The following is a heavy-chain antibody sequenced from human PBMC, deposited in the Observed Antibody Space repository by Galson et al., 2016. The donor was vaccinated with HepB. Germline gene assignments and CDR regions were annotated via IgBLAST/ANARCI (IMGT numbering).Heavy chain of an antibody. J-gene: IGHJ4*02. Sequence: SVKVSCKASGYTFTSFGIIWVRQAPGQGLEWLGWIGVYNGDRNYVQKFQGRVIMTTDTSKTTAYLELRSLRSDDTAVYFCARTSRYRSDFLTGDFWGQGTLVTVSS. V-gene: IGHV1-18*01. CDR2: IGVYNGDR. CDR1: GYTFTSFG. CDR3: ARTSRYRSDFLTGDF. D-gene: IGHD3-9*01.